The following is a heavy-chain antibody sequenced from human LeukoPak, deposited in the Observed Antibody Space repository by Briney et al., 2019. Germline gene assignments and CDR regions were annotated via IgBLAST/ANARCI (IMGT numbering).Heavy chain of an antibody. CDR2: IYHSGST. Sequence: PSETLSLTCAVSGGSISSGGYSWSWIRQPPGKGLEWIGYIYHSGSTYYNPSLKSRVTISVDRSKNQFSLKLSSVTAADTAVYYCARGRDSGGYYHAFDIWGQGTMVTVSS. CDR3: ARGRDSGGYYHAFDI. J-gene: IGHJ3*02. D-gene: IGHD3-22*01. CDR1: GGSISSGGYS. V-gene: IGHV4-30-2*01.